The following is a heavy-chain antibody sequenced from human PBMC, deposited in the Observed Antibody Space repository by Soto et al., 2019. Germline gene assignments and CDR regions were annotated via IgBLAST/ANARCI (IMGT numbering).Heavy chain of an antibody. CDR3: ARVGPLVPYYYDSSPYTFENWFDP. Sequence: SETLSLTCAASGYSISSGYYWGWLRQPPGKRLGWTRSIHHGWRTYYNPSLNSRVTLSIDMTNNHVSLILNSVTAADPAVYYCARVGPLVPYYYDSSPYTFENWFDPWGQGTLVTVSS. CDR2: IHHGWRT. D-gene: IGHD3-22*01. CDR1: GYSISSGYY. J-gene: IGHJ5*02. V-gene: IGHV4-38-2*01.